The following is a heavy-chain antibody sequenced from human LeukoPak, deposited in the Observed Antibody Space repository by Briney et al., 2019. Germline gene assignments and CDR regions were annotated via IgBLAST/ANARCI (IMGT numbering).Heavy chain of an antibody. J-gene: IGHJ4*02. Sequence: ASVKVSCKASGYTFTSYGISWVRQAPGQGLEWMGWISAYNGNTNYAQKLQGRVTMTTDTSTSTAYMELRSLRSDDTAVYYCAREEGGPGYSSSWYYFDYWGQGTLVTVSS. CDR1: GYTFTSYG. CDR3: AREEGGPGYSSSWYYFDY. CDR2: ISAYNGNT. V-gene: IGHV1-18*01. D-gene: IGHD6-13*01.